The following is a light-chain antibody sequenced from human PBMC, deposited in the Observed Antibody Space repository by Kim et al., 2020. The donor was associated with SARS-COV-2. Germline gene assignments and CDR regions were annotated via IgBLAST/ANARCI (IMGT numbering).Light chain of an antibody. CDR3: PAWVRTPGV. J-gene: IGLJ3*02. V-gene: IGLV3-1*01. CDR1: KVGDKY. Sequence: SVSPAPTAGIICSADKVGDKYVCCYQQKPGQSPLMFIYQYSPRRSGIPERFSGANSGTKATLSIYGTQAMDVADYISPAWVRTPGVFGGGPQLT. CDR2: QYS.